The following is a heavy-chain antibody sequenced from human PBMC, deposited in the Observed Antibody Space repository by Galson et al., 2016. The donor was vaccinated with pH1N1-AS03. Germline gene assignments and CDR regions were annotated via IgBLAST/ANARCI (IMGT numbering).Heavy chain of an antibody. J-gene: IGHJ4*02. CDR1: GFTFRTFG. CDR3: VTGNQNYFDY. V-gene: IGHV3-33*01. CDR2: IWNDGSLK. D-gene: IGHD2-8*02. Sequence: SLRLSCAESGFTFRTFGMHWVRQAPGKGLEWVAVIWNDGSLKKYGDSVKGRFIISRDNSNNTVSLETSSLGAEDTAVYYCVTGNQNYFDYWGQGTLVTVSS.